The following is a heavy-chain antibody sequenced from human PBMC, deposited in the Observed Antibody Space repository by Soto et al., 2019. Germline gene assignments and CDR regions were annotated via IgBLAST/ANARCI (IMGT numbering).Heavy chain of an antibody. Sequence: SETLSLTCAVSGGSISTITWWSWVRQPPGKGLQWIGEIYHSGSTNYNPSLKSRVTISVDKSKNQFSLELSSVTAADTAVYYCARDLGSCSSTSRRPFAYWGQGTLVTVSS. CDR1: GGSISTITW. CDR3: ARDLGSCSSTSRRPFAY. J-gene: IGHJ4*02. D-gene: IGHD2-2*03. CDR2: IYHSGST. V-gene: IGHV4-4*02.